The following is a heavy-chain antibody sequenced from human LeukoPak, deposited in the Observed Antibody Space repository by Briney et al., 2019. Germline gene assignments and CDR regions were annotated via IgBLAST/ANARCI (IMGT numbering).Heavy chain of an antibody. J-gene: IGHJ5*02. CDR3: ARVNSAGSGYYSP. Sequence: GGSLRLSCAASGFTFSSYAMHWVRQAQGKGLEYVSAISSNGGSTYYANYVRGRFTISRDNSKNTLYLRMGSLRAEDMGVYHCARVNSAGSGYYSPWGQGTLVTVSS. CDR2: ISSNGGST. D-gene: IGHD3-22*01. CDR1: GFTFSSYA. V-gene: IGHV3-64*01.